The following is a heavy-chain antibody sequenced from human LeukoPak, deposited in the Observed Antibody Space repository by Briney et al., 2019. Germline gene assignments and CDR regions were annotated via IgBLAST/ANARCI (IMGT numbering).Heavy chain of an antibody. V-gene: IGHV4-38-2*02. CDR3: ATEIQNIAGRVY. CDR2: LYHSGST. CDR1: GYSISSGYY. Sequence: SETLSLTCSVSGYSISSGYYWGWIRQAPGKGLEWIGNLYHSGSTYYNPSLKSRVSISVDTSRNQFSLNLSSVTAADTAVYYCATEIQNIAGRVYWGQGTLVTVSS. D-gene: IGHD6-6*01. J-gene: IGHJ4*02.